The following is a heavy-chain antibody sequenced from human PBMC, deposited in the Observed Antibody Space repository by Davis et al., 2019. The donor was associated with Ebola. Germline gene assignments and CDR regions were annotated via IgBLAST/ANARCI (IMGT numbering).Heavy chain of an antibody. D-gene: IGHD6-19*01. Sequence: GESLKISCKGSGYSFTSYWIGWVRQMPGKGLEWMGIIYPGDSDTRYSPSFQGQVTISADKSISTAYLQWSSLKASDTAMYYCARQGEYSSGWGGWFDPWGQGTLVTVSS. CDR1: GYSFTSYW. J-gene: IGHJ5*02. CDR3: ARQGEYSSGWGGWFDP. CDR2: IYPGDSDT. V-gene: IGHV5-51*01.